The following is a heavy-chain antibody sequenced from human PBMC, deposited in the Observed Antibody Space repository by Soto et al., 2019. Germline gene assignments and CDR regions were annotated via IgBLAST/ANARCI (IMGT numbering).Heavy chain of an antibody. J-gene: IGHJ4*02. CDR2: IYYSGST. V-gene: IGHV4-59*01. CDR3: ARDGGPGGYCSSTSCQI. D-gene: IGHD2-2*01. Sequence: SETLSLTCTASGGSISSYYWSWIRQPPGKGLEWIGYIYYSGSTNYNPSLKSRVTISVDTSKNQFSLKLSSVTAADTAVYYCARDGGPGGYCSSTSCQIWGQGTLVTVSS. CDR1: GGSISSYY.